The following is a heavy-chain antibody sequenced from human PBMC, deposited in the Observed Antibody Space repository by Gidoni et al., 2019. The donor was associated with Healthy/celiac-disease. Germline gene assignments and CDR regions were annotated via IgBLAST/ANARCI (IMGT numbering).Heavy chain of an antibody. Sequence: QVQLHESVPGLVKPSETLSLTCTVQGGAISSYYWTWIRQTPGKGLEWIGYIYYSWSTNYNPSLKSRVTISVDTSMNQFSLKLSSVTAADTAVYYCARFAIAAAGTLFDYWGQGTLVTVSS. CDR1: GGAISSYY. J-gene: IGHJ4*02. CDR3: ARFAIAAAGTLFDY. V-gene: IGHV4-59*01. D-gene: IGHD6-13*01. CDR2: IYYSWST.